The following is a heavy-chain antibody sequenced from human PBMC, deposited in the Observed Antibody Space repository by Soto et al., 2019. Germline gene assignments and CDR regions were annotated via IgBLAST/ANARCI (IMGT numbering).Heavy chain of an antibody. CDR1: GFSLMNGGVG. V-gene: IGHV2-5*01. Sequence: QITLKESGPTLVKPTQTLTLTCIFSGFSLMNGGVGVGWIRQPPGKALEWVALMYWNDDKRYSPSLKSRLTITKDTSKNQVVLTMTNVDPVDTATYYCVHKLDSVDWCDPWGQGTLVTVSS. CDR2: MYWNDDK. D-gene: IGHD2-2*03. J-gene: IGHJ5*02. CDR3: VHKLDSVDWCDP.